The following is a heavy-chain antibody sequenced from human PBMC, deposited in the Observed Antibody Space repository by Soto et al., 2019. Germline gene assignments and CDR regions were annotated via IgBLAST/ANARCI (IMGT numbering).Heavy chain of an antibody. D-gene: IGHD1-1*01. Sequence: QVQLVQSGAEVQRPGASVKVSCRASGYAFGDYDISWVRQAPGQGLEWMGWMNPNSANTGYAQKFQGRVSMTRDISISTAYMELSRLRPEDTAIYYCARMATYGTLNWLDPGGQGALVTVSS. CDR3: ARMATYGTLNWLDP. CDR2: MNPNSANT. V-gene: IGHV1-8*01. CDR1: GYAFGDYD. J-gene: IGHJ5*02.